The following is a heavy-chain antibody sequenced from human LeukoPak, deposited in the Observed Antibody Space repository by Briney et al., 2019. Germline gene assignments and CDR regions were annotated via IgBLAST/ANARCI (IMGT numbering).Heavy chain of an antibody. CDR1: GYSITSSF. D-gene: IGHD3-10*01. CDR3: ARVLGDRELRIDY. CDR2: VHFSGNT. V-gene: IGHV4-59*07. J-gene: IGHJ4*02. Sequence: SDTLSLTCTVSGYSITSSFWSWIRQSPGKGPEWIGYVHFSGNTNYTPSLKSRVTISVDTSKNEFSLQMKSVTAADTAVYYCARVLGDRELRIDYWGQGTQVTVSS.